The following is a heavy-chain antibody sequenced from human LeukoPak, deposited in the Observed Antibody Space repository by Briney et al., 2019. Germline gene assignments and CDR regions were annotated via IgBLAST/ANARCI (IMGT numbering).Heavy chain of an antibody. J-gene: IGHJ6*02. CDR2: INPNSGGT. CDR1: GYTFTGYY. V-gene: IGHV1-2*02. CDR3: ARSPAGNTVRGANYGMDV. Sequence: ASVKVSCKASGYTFTGYYMHWVRQAPGQGLEWMGWINPNSGGTNYAQKFQGRVTMTRDTSISTAYMGLSRLRSDDTAVYYCARSPAGNTVRGANYGMDVWGQGTTVTVSS. D-gene: IGHD3-10*01.